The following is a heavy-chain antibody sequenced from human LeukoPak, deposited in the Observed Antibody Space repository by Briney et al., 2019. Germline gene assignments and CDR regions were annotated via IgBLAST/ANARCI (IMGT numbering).Heavy chain of an antibody. CDR2: INPSGSSA. V-gene: IGHV1-46*01. D-gene: IGHD1-26*01. J-gene: IGHJ5*02. CDR3: ARDNSVGETAWWFDP. CDR1: GYNFTSYY. Sequence: ASVKVSCKASGYNFTSYYMHWVRQAPGQGLEWMGFINPSGSSAAYAQKFQGRLTMTRDMFTSTDYMELTSLTSDDTAVYYCARDNSVGETAWWFDPWGQGTLVTVSS.